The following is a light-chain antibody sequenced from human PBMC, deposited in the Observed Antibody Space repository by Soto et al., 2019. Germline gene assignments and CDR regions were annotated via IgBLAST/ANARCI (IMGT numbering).Light chain of an antibody. J-gene: IGKJ1*01. V-gene: IGKV1-5*03. CDR1: QSISSW. CDR3: QQFNNYPWT. Sequence: DIQMTQSPSTLSASVGDRVTITCRASQSISSWLAWYQQKPGKAPKLLIFKASSLESGVPSRFSGSGSGTEFTLTISSLQPDDFATYYCQQFNNYPWTFVQGTRGEIK. CDR2: KAS.